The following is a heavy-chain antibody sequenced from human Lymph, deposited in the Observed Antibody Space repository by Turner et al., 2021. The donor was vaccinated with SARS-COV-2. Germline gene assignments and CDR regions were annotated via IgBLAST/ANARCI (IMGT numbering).Heavy chain of an antibody. CDR1: GGPVTSSSYH. J-gene: IGHJ4*02. Sequence: QVQLQQSGPGLVKPSETPSLTCTVSGGPVTSSSYHWGLIRQPPGKGLEWIGNIYSSGSTYYNPSLESRVTISVDTSKNQFSLKLSSVTAADTAVYYCARQGWLRGYFDYWSQGTLVTVSS. CDR3: ARQGWLRGYFDY. D-gene: IGHD5-18*01. CDR2: IYSSGST. V-gene: IGHV4-39*01.